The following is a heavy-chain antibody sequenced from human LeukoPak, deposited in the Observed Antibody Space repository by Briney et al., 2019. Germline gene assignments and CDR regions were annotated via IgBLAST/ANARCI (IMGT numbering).Heavy chain of an antibody. D-gene: IGHD3-22*01. CDR1: GFTFSSYA. CDR3: AKDLPVYYDSSGYFPHNDH. CDR2: ISGSGGST. J-gene: IGHJ4*02. V-gene: IGHV3-23*01. Sequence: GGSLRLSCAASGFTFSSYAMSWVRQAPGKGLEWVSAISGSGGSTYYADSVKGRFTISRDNSKNTLYLQMNSLRAEDTAVYYCAKDLPVYYDSSGYFPHNDHWGQGTLVTVSS.